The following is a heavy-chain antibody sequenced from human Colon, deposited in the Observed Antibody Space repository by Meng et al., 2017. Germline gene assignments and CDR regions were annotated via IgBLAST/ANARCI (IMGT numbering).Heavy chain of an antibody. CDR1: GDSVSSNTAA. D-gene: IGHD5-18*01. CDR2: TYYRSKWYN. CDR3: ARDHGYSYGLPLDY. Sequence: QVKLQQSGPGLVKPSQTLSLPFVLSGDSVSSNTAAWNWIRQSPSRGLEWLGRTYYRSKWYNEYAVSVKSRMTFNADTSKNQVSLQVNSVTPEDTAVYYCARDHGYSYGLPLDYWGQGSLVTVSS. J-gene: IGHJ4*02. V-gene: IGHV6-1*01.